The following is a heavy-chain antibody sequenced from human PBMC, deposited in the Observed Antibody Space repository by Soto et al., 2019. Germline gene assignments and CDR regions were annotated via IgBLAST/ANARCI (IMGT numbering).Heavy chain of an antibody. Sequence: SETLPLTCTVSGCSISIGGYYWIWIRQHPGKGLEWIGYIYYSGSTYYNPSLKSRVTISVDTSKNQFSLKLSSVTAADTAVYYCARVPSPNPAGAIDYWGQGTLVTVSS. J-gene: IGHJ4*02. D-gene: IGHD6-13*01. V-gene: IGHV4-31*03. CDR2: IYYSGST. CDR3: ARVPSPNPAGAIDY. CDR1: GCSISIGGYY.